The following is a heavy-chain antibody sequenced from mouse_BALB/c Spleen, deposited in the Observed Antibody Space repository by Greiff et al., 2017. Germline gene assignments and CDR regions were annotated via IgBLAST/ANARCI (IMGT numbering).Heavy chain of an antibody. Sequence: EVQLQESGPGLVKPSQSLSLTCTVTGYSITSDYAWNWIRQFPGNKLEWMGYISYSGSTSYNPSLKSRISITRDTSKNQFFLQLNSVTTEDTATYYCARAPYGSQYYFDYWGQGTTLTVSS. CDR1: GYSITSDYA. CDR3: ARAPYGSQYYFDY. D-gene: IGHD1-1*01. CDR2: ISYSGST. V-gene: IGHV3-2*02. J-gene: IGHJ2*01.